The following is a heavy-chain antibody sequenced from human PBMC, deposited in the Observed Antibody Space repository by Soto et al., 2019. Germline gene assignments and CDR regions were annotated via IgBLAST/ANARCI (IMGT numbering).Heavy chain of an antibody. CDR3: AKDSISDTIFGVGTPFFDY. V-gene: IGHV3-23*01. Sequence: PGGSLRLSCAASGFTFSSYAMSWVRQAPGKGLEWVSAISGSGGSTYYADSVKGRFTVSRDNSKNTLYLQMNSLRAEDTAVYYCAKDSISDTIFGVGTPFFDYWGQGTLVTVSS. CDR1: GFTFSSYA. CDR2: ISGSGGST. J-gene: IGHJ4*02. D-gene: IGHD3-3*01.